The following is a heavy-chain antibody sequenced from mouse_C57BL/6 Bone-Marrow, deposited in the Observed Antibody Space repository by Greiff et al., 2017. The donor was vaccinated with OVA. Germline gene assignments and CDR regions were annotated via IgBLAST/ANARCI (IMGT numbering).Heavy chain of an antibody. CDR1: GFTFSSYG. CDR2: ISSGGSYT. CDR3: AGHVDYYGSSYVYDWYLDV. V-gene: IGHV5-6*01. J-gene: IGHJ1*03. Sequence: EVQRVESGGDLVKPGGSLKLSCAASGFTFSSYGMSWVRQTPGQRLEWVATISSGGSYTYYPDSVKGRYTMSKDNAKNTLYLQMSSLKSEDTAMYYCAGHVDYYGSSYVYDWYLDVWGTGTTVTVSS. D-gene: IGHD1-1*01.